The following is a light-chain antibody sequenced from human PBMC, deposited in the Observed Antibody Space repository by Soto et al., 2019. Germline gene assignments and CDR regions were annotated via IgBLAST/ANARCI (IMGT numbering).Light chain of an antibody. CDR3: SSYTTISTYV. J-gene: IGLJ1*01. CDR1: SRDVGGYNY. Sequence: QSALTKPASVSGSAAQSITISCTRTSRDVGGYNYVSWYQQHPGKAPKLMIYDVRNRPSGVSNRFSGSKSVNTASLTISGLQAEDEADYYYSSYTTISTYVFGTGTKLTVL. V-gene: IGLV2-14*01. CDR2: DVR.